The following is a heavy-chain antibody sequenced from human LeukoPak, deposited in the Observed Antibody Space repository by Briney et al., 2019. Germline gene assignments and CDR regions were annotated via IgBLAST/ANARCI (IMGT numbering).Heavy chain of an antibody. CDR2: ISGSGGTT. CDR1: GFTFIDHA. CDR3: AKDDCSSTSCYPYYYYGMDV. Sequence: GGSLRLSCAASGFTFIDHAMNWVRQAPGKGLEWVSAISGSGGTTYYADSVKGRFTISRDNSRNTLYLQMNSLRAEDTAVYYCAKDDCSSTSCYPYYYYGMDVWGQGTTVTVSS. D-gene: IGHD2-2*01. V-gene: IGHV3-23*01. J-gene: IGHJ6*02.